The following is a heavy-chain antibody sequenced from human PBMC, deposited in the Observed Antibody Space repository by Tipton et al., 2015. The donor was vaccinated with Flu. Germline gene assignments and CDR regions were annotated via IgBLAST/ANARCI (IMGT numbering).Heavy chain of an antibody. V-gene: IGHV1-2*02. J-gene: IGHJ4*02. CDR3: AREKRGIAEAYGY. Sequence: QLVQSGPEVKKPGASVKVSCTASGSTFTGYYMHWVRQTPGQGLEWLGWINPNSGGTNYAQKFQGRVTITADKSISTAYMEGSSLRTKDTAVYYCAREKRGIAEAYGYSGQGTLVTVSS. CDR1: GSTFTGYY. CDR2: INPNSGGT. D-gene: IGHD6-19*01.